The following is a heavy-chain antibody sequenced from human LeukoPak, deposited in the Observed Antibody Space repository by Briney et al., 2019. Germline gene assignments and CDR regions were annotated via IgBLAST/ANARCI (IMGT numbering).Heavy chain of an antibody. D-gene: IGHD3-22*01. Sequence: AGGSLRLSCAASGFTFSSYSMNWVRQAPGKGLEWVSSISSSSSYIYYADSVKGRFTISRDNAKNSLYLQMNSLRAEDTAVYYCARGSYYYDSSGYYRLSFFDYWGREPWSPSPQ. CDR2: ISSSSSYI. CDR3: ARGSYYYDSSGYYRLSFFDY. J-gene: IGHJ4*02. V-gene: IGHV3-21*01. CDR1: GFTFSSYS.